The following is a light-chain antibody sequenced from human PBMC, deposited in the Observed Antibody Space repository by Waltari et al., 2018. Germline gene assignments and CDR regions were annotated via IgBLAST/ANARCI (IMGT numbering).Light chain of an antibody. CDR1: QSLLHSNGYNY. CDR2: LGS. V-gene: IGKV2-28*01. J-gene: IGKJ1*01. Sequence: DIVVTQSPLSLPVTPGEPASISCRSSQSLLHSNGYNYLDWYLQKPGQSPQLLIYLGSNRASGVPDRFGGSGSGTDVTLKISRVEAEDVGVYYCMQSLRALWTFGQGTKVEIK. CDR3: MQSLRALWT.